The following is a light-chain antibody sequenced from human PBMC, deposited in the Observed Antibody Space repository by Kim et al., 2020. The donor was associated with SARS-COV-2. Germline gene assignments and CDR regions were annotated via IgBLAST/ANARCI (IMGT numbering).Light chain of an antibody. V-gene: IGLV10-54*01. Sequence: QTATLTCTGNSNNVGNEGAVWLQQHRDHPTKLLSYRNNNRPSGISERLSASRSGSTASLTITGLQPEDEADYYCSAWDSSLSAWVFGGGTQLTVL. J-gene: IGLJ3*02. CDR3: SAWDSSLSAWV. CDR2: RNN. CDR1: SNNVGNEG.